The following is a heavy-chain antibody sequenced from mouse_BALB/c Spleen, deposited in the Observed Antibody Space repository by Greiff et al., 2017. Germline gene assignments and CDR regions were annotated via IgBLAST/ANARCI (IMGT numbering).Heavy chain of an antibody. J-gene: IGHJ4*01. Sequence: EVQLVESGGGLVQPGGSRKLSCAASGFTFSSFGMHWVRQAPEKGLEWVAYISSGSSTIYYADTVKGRFTISRDNPKNTLFLQMTSLRSEDTAMYYCARGGSSPMDYWGQGTSVTVSS. CDR3: ARGGSSPMDY. V-gene: IGHV5-17*02. D-gene: IGHD1-1*01. CDR1: GFTFSSFG. CDR2: ISSGSSTI.